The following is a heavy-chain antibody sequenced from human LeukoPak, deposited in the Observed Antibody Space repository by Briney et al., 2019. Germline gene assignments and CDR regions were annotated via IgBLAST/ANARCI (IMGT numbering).Heavy chain of an antibody. Sequence: GSLRLSCAPSGFTFSSYGMHWVRQAPGKGLEWVTFIRYDGSNKYYADSVKGRFTISRDNSKNTLYLQMNSLRAEDTAVYYCAKSSGYRENYYYYYMDVWGKGTTVTVSS. D-gene: IGHD3-22*01. J-gene: IGHJ6*03. CDR3: AKSSGYRENYYYYYMDV. V-gene: IGHV3-30*02. CDR1: GFTFSSYG. CDR2: IRYDGSNK.